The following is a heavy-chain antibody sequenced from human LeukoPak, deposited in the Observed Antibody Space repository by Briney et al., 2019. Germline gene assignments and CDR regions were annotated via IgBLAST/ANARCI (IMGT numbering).Heavy chain of an antibody. V-gene: IGHV1-69*06. D-gene: IGHD3-22*01. CDR2: IIPIFGTA. CDR3: ARPLFDYYDSSGGTGAFAI. J-gene: IGHJ3*02. Sequence: GGSLRLSCAASGFTFSSYGMHWVRQAPGKGLEWMGGIIPIFGTANYAQKFQGRVTITADKSTSTAYMELSSLRSEDTAVYYCARPLFDYYDSSGGTGAFAIWGQGTMVTVSS. CDR1: GFTFSSYG.